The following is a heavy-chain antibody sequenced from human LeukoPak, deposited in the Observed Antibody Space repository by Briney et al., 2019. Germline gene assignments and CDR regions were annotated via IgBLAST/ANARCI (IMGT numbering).Heavy chain of an antibody. D-gene: IGHD3-10*01. CDR1: GGSFSGYY. J-gene: IGHJ6*03. V-gene: IGHV4-34*01. CDR3: ARVYGLWFGEGMCRMDV. CDR2: INHSGTT. Sequence: SETLSLTCAVYGGSFSGYYWTWIRQPPGKGLEWIGEINHSGTTNYNSSLKSRIIISVDTSKNQFSLKLTSVIAADTAVYYCARVYGLWFGEGMCRMDVWGKGTTVTVSS.